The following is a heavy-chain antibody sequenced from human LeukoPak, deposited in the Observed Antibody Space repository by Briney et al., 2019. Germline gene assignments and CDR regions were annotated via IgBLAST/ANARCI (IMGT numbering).Heavy chain of an antibody. CDR1: GGSISSYY. J-gene: IGHJ4*02. CDR3: ARARGARITMIVVVDYFDY. Sequence: SETLSLTCTVWGGSISSYYWSWLRQPPGKGLEWIGYIYYSGSTNYNPSLKSRVTISVDTSKNQFSLKLSSVTAADTAVYYCARARGARITMIVVVDYFDYWGQGTLVTVSS. V-gene: IGHV4-59*01. CDR2: IYYSGST. D-gene: IGHD3-22*01.